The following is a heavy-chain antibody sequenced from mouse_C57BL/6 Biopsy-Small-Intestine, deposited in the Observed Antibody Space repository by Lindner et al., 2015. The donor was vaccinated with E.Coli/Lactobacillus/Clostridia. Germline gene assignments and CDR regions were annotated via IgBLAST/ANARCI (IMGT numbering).Heavy chain of an antibody. CDR1: GFTFGDHG. J-gene: IGHJ2*01. Sequence: VQLQESGGGLVKPGGSLKLSCTASGFTFGDHGMHWVRQAPEKGLEWVAYISGSSSTIFYADVLKGRFTISRDNAKNTLFLQMTSLRSEDTAIYYCARNYYGSGYDYWGQGTTLTVSS. CDR2: ISGSSSTI. CDR3: ARNYYGSGYDY. V-gene: IGHV5-17*01. D-gene: IGHD1-1*01.